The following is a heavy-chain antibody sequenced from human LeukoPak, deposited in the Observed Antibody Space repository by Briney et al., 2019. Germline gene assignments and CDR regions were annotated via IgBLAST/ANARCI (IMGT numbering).Heavy chain of an antibody. D-gene: IGHD6-13*01. Sequence: SETLSLTCAVSGGPISSSAWWSWVRQPPGKGLEWIGEVYHSGSTNYNSFLKSRVTISVDKSKNQFSLKLTSATAADTAVYYCARDLGSSWFEPLDYWGQGILVIVSS. V-gene: IGHV4-4*02. CDR3: ARDLGSSWFEPLDY. CDR1: GGPISSSAW. CDR2: VYHSGST. J-gene: IGHJ4*02.